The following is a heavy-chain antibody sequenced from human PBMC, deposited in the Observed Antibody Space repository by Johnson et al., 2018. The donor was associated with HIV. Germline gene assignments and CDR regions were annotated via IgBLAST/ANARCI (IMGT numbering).Heavy chain of an antibody. J-gene: IGHJ3*02. CDR2: IDSGGTT. V-gene: IGHV3-66*04. D-gene: IGHD1-26*01. CDR3: ARPHSFQYQHAFDI. CDR1: GFTFGDYA. Sequence: VQLVESGGGLVQPGRSLRLSCTASGFTFGDYAISWVRQAPGKGLEWVSLIDSGGTTNYEDSVKGRFTISRNDSKNTLYLQMNSLRAADTALYYCARPHSFQYQHAFDIWGQGTKVTVSS.